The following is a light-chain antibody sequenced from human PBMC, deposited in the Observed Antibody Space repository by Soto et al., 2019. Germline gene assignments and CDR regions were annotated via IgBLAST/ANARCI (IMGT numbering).Light chain of an antibody. CDR1: SSVVGNYIY. V-gene: IGLV2-14*01. CDR3: SSFTSSTTYG. Sequence: QSALTQSASVSGSPGQSITISCTGTSSVVGNYIYVSWYQQHPGEVPKLIIFNVNNRPSGVSNRFSGSKSGNTASLTISGLQAEDEADYYCSSFTSSTTYGFGTGTKVTVL. CDR2: NVN. J-gene: IGLJ1*01.